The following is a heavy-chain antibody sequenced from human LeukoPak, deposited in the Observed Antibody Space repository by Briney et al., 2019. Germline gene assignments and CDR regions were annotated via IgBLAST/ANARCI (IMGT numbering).Heavy chain of an antibody. CDR3: ARAEPGLFDY. CDR2: IYSDGRNA. Sequence: GGSLRLSCVASGFTFSRCGMHWVRQAPGKGLEWVAVIYSDGRNAYYADSVEGRFTVSRDNSKNTLYLQMNSLRAEDTAVYYCARAEPGLFDYWGLGTLVTVSS. CDR1: GFTFSRCG. J-gene: IGHJ4*02. V-gene: IGHV3-33*01.